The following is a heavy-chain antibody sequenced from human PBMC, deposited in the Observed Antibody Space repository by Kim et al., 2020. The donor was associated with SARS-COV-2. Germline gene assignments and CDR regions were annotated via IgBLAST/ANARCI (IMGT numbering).Heavy chain of an antibody. Sequence: GGSLRLSCAAFGFTFSSNWMHWVRQGPGKGLVWVSRINADGTYTTYAESVRGRFTISRDNAKNTVFLQMNSLRAEDTAVYYCARGGSGYTSVWGHGTMVTVSS. CDR2: INADGTYT. V-gene: IGHV3-74*01. CDR3: ARGGSGYTSV. J-gene: IGHJ3*01. D-gene: IGHD5-18*01. CDR1: GFTFSSNW.